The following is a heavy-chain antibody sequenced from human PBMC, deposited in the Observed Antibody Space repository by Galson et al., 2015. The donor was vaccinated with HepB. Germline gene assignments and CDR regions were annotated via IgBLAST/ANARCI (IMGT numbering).Heavy chain of an antibody. J-gene: IGHJ4*02. CDR1: GFTFDDYA. CDR2: ISWNSGSI. CDR3: AGPGY. Sequence: LRLSCAASGFTFDDYAMHWVRQAPGEGLEWVSGISWNSGSIGYADSVKGRFTISRDNAKNSLYLQMNSLRAEDTAVYYCAGPGYWGQGTLVTVSS. D-gene: IGHD1-14*01. V-gene: IGHV3-9*01.